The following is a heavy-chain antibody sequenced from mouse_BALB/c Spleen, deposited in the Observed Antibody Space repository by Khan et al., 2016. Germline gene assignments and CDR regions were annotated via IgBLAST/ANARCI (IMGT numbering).Heavy chain of an antibody. CDR3: TRSPTATRYFDV. D-gene: IGHD1-2*01. CDR1: GYSITSDYA. CDR2: IRYSGST. J-gene: IGHJ1*01. V-gene: IGHV3-2*02. Sequence: VQLKQSGPGLVKPSQSLSLTCTVTGYSITSDYAWNWIRQFPGKKLEWMGYIRYSGSTTYNPSLKSRISITRDTSKNQFFLQLYSVTTEDTATYYCTRSPTATRYFDVWGAGTTVTVSS.